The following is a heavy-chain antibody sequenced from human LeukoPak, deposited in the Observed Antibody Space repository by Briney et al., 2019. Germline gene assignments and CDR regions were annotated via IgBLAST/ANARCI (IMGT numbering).Heavy chain of an antibody. CDR2: ISSYNGNT. J-gene: IGHJ4*02. D-gene: IGHD2-21*02. Sequence: ASVKVSCKGSGYTFINYGFNWVRQAPGQGLEWMGWISSYNGNTEYAQNLQGRVSMTTDTSTNTAYMELRSLRSDDTAVYYCARDAAYCDDDCYRNYLDYWGQGTLVTVSS. CDR1: GYTFINYG. V-gene: IGHV1-18*01. CDR3: ARDAAYCDDDCYRNYLDY.